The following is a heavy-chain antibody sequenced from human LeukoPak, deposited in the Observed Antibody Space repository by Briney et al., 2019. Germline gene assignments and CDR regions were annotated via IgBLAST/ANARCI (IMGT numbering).Heavy chain of an antibody. D-gene: IGHD3-22*01. CDR2: ISGYNGET. J-gene: IGHJ4*02. CDR1: GYTFTNYG. V-gene: IGHV1-18*01. CDR3: ARDRWYDKSDYYYNLDH. Sequence: ASVKVSCKASGYTFTNYGISWVRQAPGQGLEWMGWISGYNGETNNAQKVQDRVTMTTDTSTSTAYMELRSLRSDDTAVYYCARDRWYDKSDYYYNLDHWGQGTLVTVSS.